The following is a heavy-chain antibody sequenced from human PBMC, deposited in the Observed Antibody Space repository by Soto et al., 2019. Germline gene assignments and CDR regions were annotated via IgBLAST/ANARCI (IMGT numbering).Heavy chain of an antibody. CDR3: ARVGPPSGILTGYYKHYYYYGTDV. D-gene: IGHD3-9*01. Sequence: GASVKVSCKASGGTFSSYAISWVRQAPGQGLEWMGGIIPIFGTANYAQKFQGRVTITADESTSTAYMELSSLRSEDTAVYYCARVGPPSGILTGYYKHYYYYGTDVWGQGTTLTVSS. V-gene: IGHV1-69*13. CDR2: IIPIFGTA. J-gene: IGHJ6*02. CDR1: GGTFSSYA.